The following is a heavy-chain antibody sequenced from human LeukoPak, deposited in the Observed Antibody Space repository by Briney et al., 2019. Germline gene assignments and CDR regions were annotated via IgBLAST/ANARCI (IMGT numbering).Heavy chain of an antibody. J-gene: IGHJ4*02. V-gene: IGHV3-30*18. CDR1: GFTFSSYG. D-gene: IGHD3-10*01. Sequence: PGGSLRLSCAASGFTFSSYGMHWVRQAPGKGLEWVAVISYDGSSEYYADSVQGRFTVARDNSKNTMYLQMNSLRAEDTAAYYCVKDGGWPRLGWFGELSFSYYFDYWGQGTLVTVSS. CDR3: VKDGGWPRLGWFGELSFSYYFDY. CDR2: ISYDGSSE.